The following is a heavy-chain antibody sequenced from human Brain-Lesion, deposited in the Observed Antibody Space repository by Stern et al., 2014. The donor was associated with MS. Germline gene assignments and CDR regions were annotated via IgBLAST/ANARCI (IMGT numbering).Heavy chain of an antibody. CDR2: SDHSGST. Sequence: VQLVESGPGLVKPSGTLSLTCAVSGGSISSSNWWSWVRQSPGKGLEWIGESDHSGSTIYNPSLKSRVTVSVEKSKNRFSLNLSSVPAADTAVYFCARFPASRPHVFDSWGQGTLVTVSS. D-gene: IGHD6-13*01. J-gene: IGHJ4*02. CDR3: ARFPASRPHVFDS. CDR1: GGSISSSNW. V-gene: IGHV4-4*02.